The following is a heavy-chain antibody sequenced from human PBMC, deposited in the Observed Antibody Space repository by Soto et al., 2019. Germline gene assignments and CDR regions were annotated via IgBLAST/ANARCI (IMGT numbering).Heavy chain of an antibody. J-gene: IGHJ5*02. V-gene: IGHV4-4*02. CDR3: ARREGWYAIHA. D-gene: IGHD6-13*01. CDR1: GDSVRSPYY. Sequence: QVQLQESGPGLVKPSGTLSLTCAVSGDSVRSPYYWCWVRQSPGKGLEWIGEVFHTGTTSYNPSLMKRVTISMDKSINQFSLDLTSVTAADTAVYYCARREGWYAIHAWGPGTLVIVSS. CDR2: VFHTGTT.